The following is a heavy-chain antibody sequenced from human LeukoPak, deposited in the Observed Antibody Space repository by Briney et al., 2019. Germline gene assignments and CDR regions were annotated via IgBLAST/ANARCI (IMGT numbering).Heavy chain of an antibody. D-gene: IGHD2-2*02. Sequence: WGSLRLSCAASGFTFSSYGMHWVRQAPGKGLEGVAVIWYDGSNKYYADSVKGRFTISRDNSKNTLYLQMNSLRAEDTAVYYCARDPRCSSTSCYISYAFDIWGQGTMVTVSS. CDR3: ARDPRCSSTSCYISYAFDI. J-gene: IGHJ3*02. CDR1: GFTFSSYG. V-gene: IGHV3-33*01. CDR2: IWYDGSNK.